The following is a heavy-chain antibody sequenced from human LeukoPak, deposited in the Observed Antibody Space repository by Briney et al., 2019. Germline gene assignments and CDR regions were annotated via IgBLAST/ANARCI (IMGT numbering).Heavy chain of an antibody. V-gene: IGHV1-18*01. CDR1: GYTFTSYG. Sequence: ASVKVSCKASGYTFTSYGISWVRQAPGQGLEWMGWISAYNGNTNYAQKLQGRVTMTTDTSTSTAYMELRSLRSEDTAVYYCARDDLTGSRTDYWGQGTLVTVSS. CDR3: ARDDLTGSRTDY. J-gene: IGHJ4*02. D-gene: IGHD1-14*01. CDR2: ISAYNGNT.